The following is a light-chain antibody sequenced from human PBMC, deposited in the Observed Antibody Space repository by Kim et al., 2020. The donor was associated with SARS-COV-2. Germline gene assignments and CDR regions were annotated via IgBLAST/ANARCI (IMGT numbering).Light chain of an antibody. Sequence: SVGERVTLSCRACQGVSRRLAWYQQRPGQPPRLLMYGASNRATGIPARFSGSGSGTDFTLTISSLEPEDFAVYYCQQCGNWPLTFGQGTRLEIK. V-gene: IGKV3-11*01. CDR1: QGVSRR. CDR3: QQCGNWPLT. CDR2: GAS. J-gene: IGKJ5*01.